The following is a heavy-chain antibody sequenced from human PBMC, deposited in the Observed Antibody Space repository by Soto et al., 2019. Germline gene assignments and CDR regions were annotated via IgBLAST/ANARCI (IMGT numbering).Heavy chain of an antibody. D-gene: IGHD6-6*01. CDR3: ARAPFSSSSFFFDY. CDR1: GYTFTAYF. J-gene: IGHJ4*02. CDR2: INPSRGST. V-gene: IGHV1-46*01. Sequence: ASVKVSCKASGYTFTAYFMHWVRQAPGQGLEWSGIINPSRGSTNYAQKFQGRVAMTWDTSTRTVYMDLSSLRSDDTAVYYCARAPFSSSSFFFDYWGQGPLVTVSS.